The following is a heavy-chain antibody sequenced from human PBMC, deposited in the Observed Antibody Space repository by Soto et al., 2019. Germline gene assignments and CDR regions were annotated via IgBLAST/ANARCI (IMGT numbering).Heavy chain of an antibody. D-gene: IGHD2-2*02. CDR2: ISASGGFT. Sequence: QVQLVESGGGLVKPGGSLRLSCAASGFTFSDYYMTWIRQAPGKGLEWLSYISASGGFTNYADSVKGRFTISRDNAKNSLFLQMNSLRAEDTAVCYCARDQMLYDYWGQGTLVTVSS. CDR3: ARDQMLYDY. V-gene: IGHV3-11*06. CDR1: GFTFSDYY. J-gene: IGHJ4*02.